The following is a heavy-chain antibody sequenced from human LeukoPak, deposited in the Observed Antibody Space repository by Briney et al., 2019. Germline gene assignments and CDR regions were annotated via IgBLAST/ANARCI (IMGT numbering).Heavy chain of an antibody. CDR2: ISGSGGST. CDR1: GFTFSNYA. D-gene: IGHD2/OR15-2a*01. V-gene: IGHV3-23*01. Sequence: GGSLRLSCAASGFTFSNYAMSWVRQAPGKGLEWVSGISGSGGSTYYADSVKGRFTISRDNSDNTLYLQMNSLRAEDTALYYCAKEGLFSPLKYWGQGTLVTVSS. CDR3: AKEGLFSPLKY. J-gene: IGHJ4*02.